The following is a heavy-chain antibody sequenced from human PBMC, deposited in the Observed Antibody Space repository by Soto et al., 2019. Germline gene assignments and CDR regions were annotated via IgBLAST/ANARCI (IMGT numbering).Heavy chain of an antibody. CDR2: IWYDGSNK. J-gene: IGHJ4*02. Sequence: QVQLVESGGGVVQPGRSLRLSCAASGFTFSSYGMHWVRQAPGKGLEWVAVIWYDGSNKYYADSVKGRFTISRDNSKKTLYLQMNSLRAEDTAVYSCARWGIAVGEYWGQGTLVTVSS. V-gene: IGHV3-33*01. D-gene: IGHD6-19*01. CDR1: GFTFSSYG. CDR3: ARWGIAVGEY.